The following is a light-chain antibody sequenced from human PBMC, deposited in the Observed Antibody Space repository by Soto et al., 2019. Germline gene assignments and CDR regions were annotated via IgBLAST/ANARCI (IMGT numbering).Light chain of an antibody. CDR1: QIISSW. V-gene: IGKV1-5*01. Sequence: DLQKTQSPSTLSAFLGERVNNTCRASQIISSWLAWYQQKPGKAPKLLIYDASSLESGVPSRFSGSGSGTEFTLTISSLQPDDFATYYCQQYNSYWTFGQGTKVDIK. CDR2: DAS. CDR3: QQYNSYWT. J-gene: IGKJ1*01.